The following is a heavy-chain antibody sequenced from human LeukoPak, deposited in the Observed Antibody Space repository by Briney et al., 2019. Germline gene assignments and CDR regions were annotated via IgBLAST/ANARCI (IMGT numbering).Heavy chain of an antibody. CDR1: GYSENFYG. J-gene: IGHJ4*02. CDR2: INTNTGNP. V-gene: IGHV7-4-1*02. CDR3: AREAYDYGDYPLDY. D-gene: IGHD4-17*01. Sequence: AAVKVSCKTSGYSENFYGITWVRQVAGQGLEWMGWINTNTGNPTYAQGFTGRFVFSLDTSVSTAYLQISSLKAEDTAVYYCAREAYDYGDYPLDYWGQGTLVTVSS.